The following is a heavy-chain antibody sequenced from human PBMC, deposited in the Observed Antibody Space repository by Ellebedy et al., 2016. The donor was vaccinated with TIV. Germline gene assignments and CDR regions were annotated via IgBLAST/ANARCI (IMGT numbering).Heavy chain of an antibody. CDR1: GFTFSSYW. CDR2: IKQDGSEK. CDR3: AGRAYNWNDGSLFGY. Sequence: GESLKISCAASGFTFSSYWMSWVRQAPGKGLEWVANIKQDGSEKYYVDSVKGRFTISRDNAKNSLYLQMNSLRAEDTAVYYCAGRAYNWNDGSLFGYWGQGTLVTVSS. J-gene: IGHJ4*02. D-gene: IGHD1-1*01. V-gene: IGHV3-7*03.